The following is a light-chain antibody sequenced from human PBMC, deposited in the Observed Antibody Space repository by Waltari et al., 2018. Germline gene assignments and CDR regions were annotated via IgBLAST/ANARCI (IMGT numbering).Light chain of an antibody. CDR3: QQLYTYPRT. CDR1: QDISSS. V-gene: IGKV1-9*01. CDR2: AAS. Sequence: DIQLPQSPSILSASIGDRITIPCRSSQDISSSLAWYQQRPGKAPNLLIYAASTLQSGVPSRFSGSGSGTEFTLTIDSLQPEDFATYYCQQLYTYPRTFGPGTKVDVK. J-gene: IGKJ3*01.